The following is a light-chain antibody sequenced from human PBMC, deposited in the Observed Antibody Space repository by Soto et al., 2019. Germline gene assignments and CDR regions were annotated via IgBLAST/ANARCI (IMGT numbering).Light chain of an antibody. CDR3: QQYNSYPIT. J-gene: IGKJ5*01. CDR1: QSISSW. Sequence: DIPMTQSPSTLSASVGDRVTITCRASQSISSWLAWYQQKPGKAPKLLIYKASSLESGVPSRFSGSGSGTEFTLTISSLQPYDFATYYCQQYNSYPITFGQGTRLEIK. V-gene: IGKV1-5*03. CDR2: KAS.